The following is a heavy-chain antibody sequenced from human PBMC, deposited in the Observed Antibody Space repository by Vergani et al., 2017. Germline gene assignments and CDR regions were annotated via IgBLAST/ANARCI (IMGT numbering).Heavy chain of an antibody. CDR2: IYPSGTT. D-gene: IGHD6-6*01. CDR3: ARVVAARGFDS. J-gene: IGHJ4*02. V-gene: IGHV4-4*07. CDR1: GGSMNNDY. Sequence: QVQLQESGPELVKPSETLSLICTVSGGSMNNDYWTWIRQPAGRALEWIGRIYPSGTTNHNSTLKSRVTMSVDTSKSQFSLQLSSLTAADTATYYCARVVAARGFDSWGQGILVTVSS.